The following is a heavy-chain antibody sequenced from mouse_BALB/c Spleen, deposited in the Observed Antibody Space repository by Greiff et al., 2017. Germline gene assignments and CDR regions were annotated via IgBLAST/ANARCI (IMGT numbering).Heavy chain of an antibody. D-gene: IGHD2-3*01. V-gene: IGHV3-8*02. CDR2: ISYSGST. CDR1: GDSITSGY. Sequence: EVHLVESGPSLVKPSQTLSLTCSVTGDSITSGYWNWIRKFPGNKLEYMGYISYSGSTYYNPSLKSRISITRDTSKNQYYLQLNSVTTEDTATYYCARSGDGYYVSYWYFDGWGAGTTVTVSS. CDR3: ARSGDGYYVSYWYFDG. J-gene: IGHJ1*01.